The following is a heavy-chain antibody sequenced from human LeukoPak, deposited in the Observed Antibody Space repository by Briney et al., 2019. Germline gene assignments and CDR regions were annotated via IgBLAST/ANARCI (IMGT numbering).Heavy chain of an antibody. V-gene: IGHV3-73*01. CDR2: IRSKANTYAT. CDR3: TRLDDTGANYEVGFDY. D-gene: IGHD4/OR15-4a*01. J-gene: IGHJ4*02. CDR1: GFSFSGSA. Sequence: PGGSLRLSCAASGFSFSGSAMHWVRQAAGKGLEWVGRIRSKANTYATAYSASLKGRFTISRDDSKNTAYLQMNSLNTEDTAVYYCTRLDDTGANYEVGFDYWGQGTLVTVSS.